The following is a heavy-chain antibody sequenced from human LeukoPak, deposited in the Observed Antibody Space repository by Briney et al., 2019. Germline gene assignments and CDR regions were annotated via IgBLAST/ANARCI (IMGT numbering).Heavy chain of an antibody. CDR1: GFTFSSHE. D-gene: IGHD4-17*01. CDR2: ISNSGSTI. Sequence: QTGGSLRLSCAASGFTFSSHEMNWVRQAPGKGLEWVSYISNSGSTIYYADSVRGRFTISRDNAKNSLYLQMNSLRAEDTAVYYCAREGDYGDYARSFAFDIWGQGTMVTVSS. V-gene: IGHV3-48*03. J-gene: IGHJ3*02. CDR3: AREGDYGDYARSFAFDI.